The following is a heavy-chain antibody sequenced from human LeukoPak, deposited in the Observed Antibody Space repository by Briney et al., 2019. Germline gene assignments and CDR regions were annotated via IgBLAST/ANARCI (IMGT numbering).Heavy chain of an antibody. Sequence: SETLPLTCTVSGGSISSYYWSWIRQPPGKGLEWIGYIYYSGSTNYNPSLKSRVIISVDTSKNQFSLKLSSVTAADTAVYYCARSLMITFGGVIVDAFDIWGQGTMVTVSS. CDR3: ARSLMITFGGVIVDAFDI. D-gene: IGHD3-16*02. V-gene: IGHV4-59*01. CDR1: GGSISSYY. CDR2: IYYSGST. J-gene: IGHJ3*02.